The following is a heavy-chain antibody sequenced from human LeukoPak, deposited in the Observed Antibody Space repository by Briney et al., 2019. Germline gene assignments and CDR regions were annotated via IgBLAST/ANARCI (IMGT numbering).Heavy chain of an antibody. D-gene: IGHD2-21*02. CDR2: INPISGAT. Sequence: ASVKVSCKTSGYTFTRYYMQWVRQAPGHGLEWMGIINPISGATDYAQKFQGRVTMTRDTSTSTVYMELSSLRSEDTAMYYCASSRAQTLAFCGGDCYSGFDFWGQGTLVTVSS. J-gene: IGHJ4*02. CDR3: ASSRAQTLAFCGGDCYSGFDF. V-gene: IGHV1-46*01. CDR1: GYTFTRYY.